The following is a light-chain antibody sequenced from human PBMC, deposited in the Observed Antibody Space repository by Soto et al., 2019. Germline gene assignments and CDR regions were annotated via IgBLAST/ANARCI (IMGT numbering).Light chain of an antibody. CDR2: EVT. Sequence: QSVLTQPPSASGSPGQSVTISCTGTSSDVGGYDYVSWYRQYSGQAPTLIIYEVTKRPSGVPHRFSGSKSGNTASLTVSGLQAEDEAEYYCSSYAGNINVIFGGGTKLTVL. CDR3: SSYAGNINVI. J-gene: IGLJ2*01. CDR1: SSDVGGYDY. V-gene: IGLV2-8*01.